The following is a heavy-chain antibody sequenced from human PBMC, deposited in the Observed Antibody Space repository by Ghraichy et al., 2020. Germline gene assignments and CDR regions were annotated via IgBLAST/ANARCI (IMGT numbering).Heavy chain of an antibody. D-gene: IGHD3-22*01. CDR2: IAGGLPGNT. Sequence: SVKVSCKASGFPFTNSAVQWVRQARGERLEWIGWIAGGLPGNTYYALNFQERVTITRDMSTSTAYMLLTSLRSEDTAVYYCAAAPNPSYTSDRSGLLPHIGDAFDFWGQGTMLTVSS. CDR3: AAAPNPSYTSDRSGLLPHIGDAFDF. J-gene: IGHJ3*01. CDR1: GFPFTNSA. V-gene: IGHV1-58*01.